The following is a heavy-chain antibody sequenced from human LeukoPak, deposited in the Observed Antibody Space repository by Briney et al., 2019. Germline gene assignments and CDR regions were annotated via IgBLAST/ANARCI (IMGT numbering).Heavy chain of an antibody. J-gene: IGHJ6*02. CDR3: AKNLYCGGGSCYPSALGMDV. CDR2: IWYDGSNK. CDR1: GFTFSSYG. D-gene: IGHD2-15*01. Sequence: GGSLRLSCAASGFTFSSYGMHWVRQAPGKGLEWVAVIWYDGSNKYYADSVKGRFTISRDNSKNTLFLQMNSLRAEDTAVYYCAKNLYCGGGSCYPSALGMDVWGQGATVTVSS. V-gene: IGHV3-33*06.